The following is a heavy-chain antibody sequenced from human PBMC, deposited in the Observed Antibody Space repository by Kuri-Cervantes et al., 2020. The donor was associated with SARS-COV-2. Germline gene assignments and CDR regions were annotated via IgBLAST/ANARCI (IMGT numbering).Heavy chain of an antibody. V-gene: IGHV4-59*12. Sequence: SETLSLTCTVSGGSISSYYWSWIRQPPGKGLEWIGYIYYSGSTNYNPSLKSRVTMSVDTSKNQFSLKLSSVTAADTAVYYCARDGGTSIAAAGMEYAFDIWGQGTMVTVSS. D-gene: IGHD6-13*01. CDR3: ARDGGTSIAAAGMEYAFDI. CDR1: GGSISSYY. CDR2: IYYSGST. J-gene: IGHJ3*02.